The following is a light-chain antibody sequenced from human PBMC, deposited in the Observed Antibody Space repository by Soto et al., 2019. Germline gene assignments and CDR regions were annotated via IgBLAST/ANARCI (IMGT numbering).Light chain of an antibody. Sequence: EMTQSPATLSVSPVERSTLSFSASQSISSNLAWYQQKLGQAPRLFIFRASSRATGIPARFSGSGSGTEFNMTISSLQSEDFAVYYCQQYNNWPRATFGGGTKVDIK. J-gene: IGKJ4*01. CDR3: QQYNNWPRAT. CDR2: RAS. CDR1: QSISSN. V-gene: IGKV3-15*01.